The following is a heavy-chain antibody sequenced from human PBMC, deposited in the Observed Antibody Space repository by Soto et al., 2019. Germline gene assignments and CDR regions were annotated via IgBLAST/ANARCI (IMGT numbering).Heavy chain of an antibody. D-gene: IGHD1-1*01. V-gene: IGHV4-4*07. Sequence: PSETLSLTCTVSAASISGFYWSWIRKSAGKGLEWIGRIYATGTTDYNPSLKSRVMMSVDTSKKQFSLKFRSVTAAYTAAYYCVRDGTRTLRDWFDPCGQGNSVTVSS. CDR3: VRDGTRTLRDWFDP. J-gene: IGHJ5*02. CDR1: AASISGFY. CDR2: IYATGTT.